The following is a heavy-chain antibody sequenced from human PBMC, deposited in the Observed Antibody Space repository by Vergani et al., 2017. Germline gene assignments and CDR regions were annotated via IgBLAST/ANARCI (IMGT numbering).Heavy chain of an antibody. J-gene: IGHJ4*02. D-gene: IGHD3-22*01. CDR3: AREYDDDSSGQTTGRTRRGPFDY. CDR1: GGTFSSYA. CDR2: IIPIFGLA. V-gene: IGHV1-69*17. Sequence: QVQLVQSGAEVKKPGSSVKVSCKASGGTFSSYAISWVRQAPGQGLEWMGGIIPIFGLANYAQKFQGRVPITADKSTSTAYMELSSLRSEDTAVYYCAREYDDDSSGQTTGRTRRGPFDYWGQGTLVTVSS.